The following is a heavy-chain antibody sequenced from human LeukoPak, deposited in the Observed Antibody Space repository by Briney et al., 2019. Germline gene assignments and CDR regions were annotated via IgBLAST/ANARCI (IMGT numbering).Heavy chain of an antibody. CDR2: IYPGDSDT. Sequence: GEALKISCKGAGYSFTSYWISWGRQMPGKGLEWMGIIYPGDSDTRYSPSFQGQVTISSDKSISTAYLQWSRVKASDTALYYCARLPAAIAAGFDYGGQGTLVTVSS. V-gene: IGHV5-51*01. CDR1: GYSFTSYW. J-gene: IGHJ4*02. CDR3: ARLPAAIAAGFDY. D-gene: IGHD2-2*02.